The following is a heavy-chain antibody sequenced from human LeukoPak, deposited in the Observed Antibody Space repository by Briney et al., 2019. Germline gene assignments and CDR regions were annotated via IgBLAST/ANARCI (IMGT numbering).Heavy chain of an antibody. J-gene: IGHJ4*02. Sequence: GGSLRLSCAASGFTVSSNYMSWVRQAPGKGLEWVSVIYSGGSTYYADSVKGRFTISRDNAKNSLYLQMNSLRAEDTAVYYCARDGGRYDFWSGYYTISYFGYWGQGTLVTVSS. D-gene: IGHD3-3*01. CDR1: GFTVSSNY. CDR3: ARDGGRYDFWSGYYTISYFGY. V-gene: IGHV3-53*01. CDR2: IYSGGST.